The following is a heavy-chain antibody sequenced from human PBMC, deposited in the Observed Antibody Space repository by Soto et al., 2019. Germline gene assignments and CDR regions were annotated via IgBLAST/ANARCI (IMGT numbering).Heavy chain of an antibody. V-gene: IGHV4-31*03. CDR3: ARVPDILTGYFIDY. D-gene: IGHD3-9*01. J-gene: IGHJ4*02. CDR2: IYYSGST. Sequence: TLSLTCTVSGGSISSGGYYWSWILQHPGKGLEWIGYIYYSGSTYYNPSLKSRVTISVDTSKNQFSLKLSSETAADTAVYYCARVPDILTGYFIDYWGQGTLVTVSS. CDR1: GGSISSGGYY.